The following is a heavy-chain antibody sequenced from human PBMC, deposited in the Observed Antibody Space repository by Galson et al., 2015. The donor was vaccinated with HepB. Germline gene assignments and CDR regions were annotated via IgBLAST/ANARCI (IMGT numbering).Heavy chain of an antibody. Sequence: SLRLSCAASGFTFSSYGMHWVRQAPGKGLEWVAVIWYDGSNKYYADSVKGRFTISRDNSKNTLYLQMNSLRAEDTAVYYCARDVVGGSGSYYKESNWFDPWGQGTLVTVSS. D-gene: IGHD3-10*01. CDR1: GFTFSSYG. J-gene: IGHJ5*02. CDR2: IWYDGSNK. V-gene: IGHV3-33*08. CDR3: ARDVVGGSGSYYKESNWFDP.